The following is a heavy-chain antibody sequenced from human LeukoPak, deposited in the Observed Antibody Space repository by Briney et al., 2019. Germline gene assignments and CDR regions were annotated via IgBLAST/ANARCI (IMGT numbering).Heavy chain of an antibody. V-gene: IGHV3-30*02. CDR3: AKDQDSIAVAGTALSDY. Sequence: GGSLRLSCAASGFTFSSYGMHWVRQAPAKGLEWVAFIRYDGSNKYYADSVKGRFTISRDNSKNTLYLQMNSLRAEDTAVYYCAKDQDSIAVAGTALSDYWGQGTLVTVSS. CDR2: IRYDGSNK. J-gene: IGHJ4*02. CDR1: GFTFSSYG. D-gene: IGHD6-19*01.